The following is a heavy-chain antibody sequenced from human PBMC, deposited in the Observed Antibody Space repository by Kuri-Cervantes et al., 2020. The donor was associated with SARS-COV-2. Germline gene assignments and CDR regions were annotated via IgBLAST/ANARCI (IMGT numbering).Heavy chain of an antibody. CDR3: ARDAGQWLGDNWFDP. Sequence: ASVKVSCKASGYTFTSYDINWVRQATGQGLEWMGWMNPNSGNTGYAQKFQGRVTMTTDTSTSTAYMELRSLRSDDTAVYYCARDAGQWLGDNWFDPWGQGTLVTVSS. D-gene: IGHD6-19*01. J-gene: IGHJ5*02. CDR2: MNPNSGNT. V-gene: IGHV1-8*02. CDR1: GYTFTSYD.